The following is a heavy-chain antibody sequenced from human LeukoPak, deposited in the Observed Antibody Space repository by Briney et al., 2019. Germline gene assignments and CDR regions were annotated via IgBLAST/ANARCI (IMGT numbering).Heavy chain of an antibody. D-gene: IGHD3-22*01. CDR3: ARRSSGPFYYFDY. Sequence: PGESLQISCKGSGYSFTSYWIGWVRQMPGKGLEWMGTIYPGGSDTRNSPSFQGLVTISADKSVSTAYLQWSSLKASDTATYYCARRSSGPFYYFDYWGQGTLVTVS. J-gene: IGHJ4*02. V-gene: IGHV5-51*01. CDR2: IYPGGSDT. CDR1: GYSFTSYW.